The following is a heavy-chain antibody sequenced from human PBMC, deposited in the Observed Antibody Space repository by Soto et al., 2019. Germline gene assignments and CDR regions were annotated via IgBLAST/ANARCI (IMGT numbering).Heavy chain of an antibody. CDR3: AKGVIAARPLFNWFDP. CDR2: ISGSGGST. CDR1: GFTFSSYA. Sequence: GGSLRLSCAASGFTFSSYAMSWVRQAPGKGLEWVSAISGSGGSTYYADSVKGRFTISRDNSKNTLYLQMNSLRAEDTAVYYCAKGVIAARPLFNWFDPWGQGTLVTVSS. D-gene: IGHD6-6*01. V-gene: IGHV3-23*01. J-gene: IGHJ5*02.